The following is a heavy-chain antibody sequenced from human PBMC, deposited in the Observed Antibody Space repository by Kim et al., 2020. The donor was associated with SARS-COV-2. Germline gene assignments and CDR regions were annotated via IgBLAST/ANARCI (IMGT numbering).Heavy chain of an antibody. J-gene: IGHJ4*02. CDR2: P. V-gene: IGHV7-4-1*02. CDR3: ARDKKGKFDY. Sequence: PTYAQGFTGRFVFSLDTSVSTAYLQISSLKAEDTAVYYCARDKKGKFDYWGQGTLVTVSS.